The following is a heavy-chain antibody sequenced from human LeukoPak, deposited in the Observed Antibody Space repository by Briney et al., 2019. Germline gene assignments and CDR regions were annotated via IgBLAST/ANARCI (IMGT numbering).Heavy chain of an antibody. D-gene: IGHD3-16*01. CDR2: IWYGGSNE. Sequence: PGGSLRLSCAASGFTLTSYAMHWVRQAPGKGLEWVAVIWYGGSNEYYSDSVKGRFAISRDISRNTLYLQMNSLRAEDTAVYFCARDPGLRLDYRGQGTLVTVSS. CDR3: ARDPGLRLDY. J-gene: IGHJ4*02. V-gene: IGHV3-33*01. CDR1: GFTLTSYA.